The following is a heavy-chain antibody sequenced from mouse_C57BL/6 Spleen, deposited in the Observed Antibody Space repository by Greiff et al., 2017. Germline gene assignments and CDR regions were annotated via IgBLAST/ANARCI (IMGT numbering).Heavy chain of an antibody. CDR1: GYAFSSSW. CDR2: IYPGDGDT. Sequence: VQLQQSGPELVKPGASVKISCKASGYAFSSSWMNWVKQRPGKGLEWIGRIYPGDGDTNYNGKFKGKATLTADKSSSTAYMQLSSLTSEDAAVYFCARRGYDYHWYFDVWGTGTTVTVSS. J-gene: IGHJ1*03. V-gene: IGHV1-82*01. CDR3: ARRGYDYHWYFDV. D-gene: IGHD2-4*01.